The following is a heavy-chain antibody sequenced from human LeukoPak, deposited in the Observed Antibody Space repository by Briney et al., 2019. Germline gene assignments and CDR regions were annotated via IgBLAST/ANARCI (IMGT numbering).Heavy chain of an antibody. V-gene: IGHV3-66*01. CDR2: IYSGGNT. J-gene: IGHJ4*02. CDR3: ARKTDSGGQGDY. CDR1: GFTVSVNY. Sequence: PGGSLRLSCAAFGFTVSVNYMSWVRQAPGKGLECVSVIYSGGNTYYADSVKGRFTISRDNSKNTLYHQMNSLRAEDTAVYYCARKTDSGGQGDYWGPGTLVTVSS. D-gene: IGHD3-22*01.